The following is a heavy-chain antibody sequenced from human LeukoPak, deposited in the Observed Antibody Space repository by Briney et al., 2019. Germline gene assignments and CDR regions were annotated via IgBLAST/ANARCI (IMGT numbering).Heavy chain of an antibody. D-gene: IGHD4-17*01. CDR3: ARDHVYGDYGGPLDY. J-gene: IGHJ4*02. CDR1: GFTFSSYA. V-gene: IGHV3-64*01. CDR2: ISSNGGST. Sequence: GGSLRLSCAASGFTFSSYAMHWVRQAPGKGLEYVSAISSNGGSTYYANSVKGRFTISRDNSKNTLYLQMGSLRAEDMAVYYCARDHVYGDYGGPLDYWGQRTLVTVSS.